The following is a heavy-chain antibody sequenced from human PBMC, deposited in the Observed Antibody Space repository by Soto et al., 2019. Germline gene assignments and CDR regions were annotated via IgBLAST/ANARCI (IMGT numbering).Heavy chain of an antibody. J-gene: IGHJ4*02. CDR1: GFTFGDYA. Sequence: PGGSLRLSCTASGFTFGDYAMSWFRQAPGKGLEWVGFIRSKAYGGTTEYAASVKGRFTISRDDSKSIAYLQMNSLKTEDTAVYYCTRDFHSPNFYPSADQFDYWGQGTLVTVSS. CDR3: TRDFHSPNFYPSADQFDY. CDR2: IRSKAYGGTT. D-gene: IGHD2-21*01. V-gene: IGHV3-49*03.